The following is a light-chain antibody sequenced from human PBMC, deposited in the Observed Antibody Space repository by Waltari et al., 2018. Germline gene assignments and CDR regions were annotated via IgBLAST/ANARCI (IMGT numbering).Light chain of an antibody. J-gene: IGLJ2*01. CDR1: SGSVPTSNY. CDR3: TLYMGSGVL. CDR2: STN. V-gene: IGLV8-61*01. Sequence: TVVTQEPSLSVSPGGTVTLTCGLSSGSVPTSNYPSWYQQTPGQAPRMLIYSTNTRPSGVPDRFSGSILGNKAALTITGAQADDESDYYCTLYMGSGVLFGGGTRLTVL.